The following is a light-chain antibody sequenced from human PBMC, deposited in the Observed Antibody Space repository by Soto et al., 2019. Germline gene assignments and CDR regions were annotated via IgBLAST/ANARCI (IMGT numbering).Light chain of an antibody. CDR1: QSVSSNN. Sequence: EIVLTQSPGTLSLSPGERATLYCRASQSVSSNNLAWYQHKRGQAPRLLMYGASSRATGIPDRFSGSGSGTDFTLTITRLEPEDFAVYYCQQYGTSPRTFGQGTKVEIK. CDR3: QQYGTSPRT. V-gene: IGKV3-20*01. J-gene: IGKJ1*01. CDR2: GAS.